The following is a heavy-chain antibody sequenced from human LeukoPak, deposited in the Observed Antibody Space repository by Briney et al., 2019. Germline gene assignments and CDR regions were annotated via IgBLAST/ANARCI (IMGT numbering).Heavy chain of an antibody. CDR3: ARELDISRQNQYWYYGMDV. J-gene: IGHJ6*02. D-gene: IGHD2-2*03. V-gene: IGHV3-30*04. CDR1: GFTFSGYA. CDR2: ISYDGSNK. Sequence: GGSLRLSCAASGFTFSGYAVHWVRQAPGKGLEWVATISYDGSNKHYADSVKVRFTISRDNSKNTLNLQMNSLRPEDTAVYYCARELDISRQNQYWYYGMDVWGRGTTVTVSS.